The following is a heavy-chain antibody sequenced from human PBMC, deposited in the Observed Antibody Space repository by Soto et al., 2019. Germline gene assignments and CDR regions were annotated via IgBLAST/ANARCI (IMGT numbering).Heavy chain of an antibody. CDR3: ARTITMVRGVFNWFDP. V-gene: IGHV1-69*01. D-gene: IGHD3-10*01. J-gene: IGHJ5*02. CDR2: TIPIFGTA. Sequence: QVQLVQSGAEVKKPGSSVKVSCKASGGTFSSYAISWVRQAPGRGLEGMGGTIPIFGTANYAQKFQGRVTITADESKSTAYMELSSLRSEDTAVYYCARTITMVRGVFNWFDPWGQGTLVTVSS. CDR1: GGTFSSYA.